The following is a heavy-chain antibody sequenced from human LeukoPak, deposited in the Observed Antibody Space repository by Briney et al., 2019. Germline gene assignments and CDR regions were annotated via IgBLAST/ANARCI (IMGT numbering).Heavy chain of an antibody. CDR3: ARVAPSKYSSSQLDY. D-gene: IGHD6-6*01. V-gene: IGHV7-4-1*02. CDR2: INTNTGNP. Sequence: ASVKVSCKASGYTFTSYAMNWVRQAPGQGLEWMGWINTNTGNPTYAQGFTGRFVFSLDTSVSTAYLQISSLKAEDTAVYYCARVAPSKYSSSQLDYWGQGTLVTVSS. J-gene: IGHJ4*02. CDR1: GYTFTSYA.